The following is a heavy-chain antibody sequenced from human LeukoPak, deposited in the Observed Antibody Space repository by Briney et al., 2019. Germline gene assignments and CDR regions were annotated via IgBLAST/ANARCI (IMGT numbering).Heavy chain of an antibody. V-gene: IGHV3-30*02. D-gene: IGHD3-22*01. J-gene: IGHJ4*02. Sequence: GGSLRLSCAASGFTFSSYGMHWVRQAPGKGLEWVAFIRYDGSNKYYAESVKGRFTISRDNSKNTLYLQMSSLRAEDTAVYYCAKIWTYYYDSSGPDYWGQGTLVTVSS. CDR1: GFTFSSYG. CDR3: AKIWTYYYDSSGPDY. CDR2: IRYDGSNK.